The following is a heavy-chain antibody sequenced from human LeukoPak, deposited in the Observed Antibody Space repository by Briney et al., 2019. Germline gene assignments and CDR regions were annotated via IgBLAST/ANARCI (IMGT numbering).Heavy chain of an antibody. J-gene: IGHJ4*02. CDR2: INPSNGGT. D-gene: IGHD4/OR15-4a*01. Sequence: GASVKVSCKASEYSFNGYYLHWVRQAPGQGLEWMAWINPSNGGTNYAQKFQGRVAVTRDSSISTAHMELSRLRSDDTAVYFCARDAARVLDYWGQGTLVTVSS. CDR3: ARDAARVLDY. CDR1: EYSFNGYY. V-gene: IGHV1-2*02.